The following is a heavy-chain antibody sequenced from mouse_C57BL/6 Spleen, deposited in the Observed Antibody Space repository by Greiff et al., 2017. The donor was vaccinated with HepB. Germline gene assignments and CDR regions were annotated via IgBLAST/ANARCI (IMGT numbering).Heavy chain of an antibody. J-gene: IGHJ4*01. Sequence: QVQVKQPGTELVKPGASVKLSCKASGYTFTSYWMHWVKQRPGQGLEWIGNINPSNGGTNYNEKFKSKATLTVDKSSSTAYMQLSSLTSEDSAVYYCARGGGNLYYAMDYWGQGTSVTVSS. CDR3: ARGGGNLYYAMDY. CDR2: INPSNGGT. D-gene: IGHD2-1*01. CDR1: GYTFTSYW. V-gene: IGHV1-53*01.